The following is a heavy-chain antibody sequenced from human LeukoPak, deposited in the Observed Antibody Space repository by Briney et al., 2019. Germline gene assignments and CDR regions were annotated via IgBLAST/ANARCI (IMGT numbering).Heavy chain of an antibody. J-gene: IGHJ4*02. V-gene: IGHV3-43*02. CDR2: ISGDGVST. Sequence: GGSVRLSCVAPGLPIADFAMHWVSQAPEKGMEWVYLISGDGVSTFYANSVKGRFSIFRDNSNNSLYLEMNSLRTEDAAMYYCAKESGKFDYWGQGPLVVVS. CDR3: AKESGKFDY. CDR1: GLPIADFA.